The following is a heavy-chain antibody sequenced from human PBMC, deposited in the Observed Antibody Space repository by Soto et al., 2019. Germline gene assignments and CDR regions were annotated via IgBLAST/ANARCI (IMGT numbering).Heavy chain of an antibody. CDR1: GGSFSGYY. Sequence: SETLSLTCAVYGGSFSGYYWSWIRQPPGKGLEWIGEINHSGSTNYNPSLKSRVTISVDTSKNQFSLKLSSVTAADTAVYYCARGRALGYCSSTSCSVWGKRLPYDPWGQGTLVTVSS. CDR3: ARGRALGYCSSTSCSVWGKRLPYDP. V-gene: IGHV4-34*01. J-gene: IGHJ5*02. CDR2: INHSGST. D-gene: IGHD2-2*01.